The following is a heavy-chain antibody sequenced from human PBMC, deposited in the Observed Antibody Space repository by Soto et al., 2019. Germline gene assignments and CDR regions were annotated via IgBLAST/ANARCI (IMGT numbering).Heavy chain of an antibody. CDR2: ISGSGGIT. V-gene: IGHV3-23*01. D-gene: IGHD3-10*01. CDR3: AKSAMVRGVGWVDA. Sequence: EVQLLESGGGLVQPGGSLRLSCAASGFTFSSYAMSWVRQAPGKGLEWVSDISGSGGITYYADSVKGRFTISIDNSQNSLYPQMTSLRAEDTAVYSSAKSAMVRGVGWVDAWGQGTLVTVSS. J-gene: IGHJ5*02. CDR1: GFTFSSYA.